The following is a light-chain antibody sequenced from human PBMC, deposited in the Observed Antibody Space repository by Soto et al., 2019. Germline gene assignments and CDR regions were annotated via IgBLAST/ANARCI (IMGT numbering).Light chain of an antibody. V-gene: IGLV1-40*01. CDR3: RSYDSSMSGSEV. J-gene: IGLJ2*01. CDR2: DNS. Sequence: QSVLTQPPSVSGAPGQRVTISCTGSSNNVGAGHDVHWYQQLPGKAPKLIIYDNSNRPSGVPDRFSGSKSGNSASLAITGRQAEDEAEYYCRSYDSSMSGSEVYGGGTKVTVL. CDR1: SNNVGAGHD.